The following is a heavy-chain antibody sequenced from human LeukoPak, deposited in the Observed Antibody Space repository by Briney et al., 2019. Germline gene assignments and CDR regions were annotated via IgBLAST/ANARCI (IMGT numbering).Heavy chain of an antibody. V-gene: IGHV4-59*08. CDR3: PRGGHHRDGILRSIAVAGTSEGFDY. D-gene: IGHD6-19*01. J-gene: IGHJ4*02. Sequence: SDTLSLTCTVGGGSISSYYWSWIRQPPGEGPEWRGYIYYSASTNYNPSLKSRVTISVDTSKNPFSLQRGSESAADTAVYYCPRGGHHRDGILRSIAVAGTSEGFDYWGQGTLVTVSS. CDR1: GGSISSYY. CDR2: IYYSAST.